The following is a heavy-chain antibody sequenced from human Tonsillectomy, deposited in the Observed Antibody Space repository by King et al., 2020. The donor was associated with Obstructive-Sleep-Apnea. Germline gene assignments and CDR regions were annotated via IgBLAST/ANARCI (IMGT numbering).Heavy chain of an antibody. CDR2: INPNSGGT. Sequence: QLQLVQSGAEVKKPGASVKVSCKASGYTLTGYYMHWVRQAPGQGLEWMGWINPNSGGTNYAQKFQGRVTMTRDTSISTAYMELSRLRSDDTAVYYCARAWKDIVLIPAAIGFDPWGQGTLVTVSS. CDR3: ARAWKDIVLIPAAIGFDP. V-gene: IGHV1-2*02. J-gene: IGHJ5*02. CDR1: GYTLTGYY. D-gene: IGHD2-2*02.